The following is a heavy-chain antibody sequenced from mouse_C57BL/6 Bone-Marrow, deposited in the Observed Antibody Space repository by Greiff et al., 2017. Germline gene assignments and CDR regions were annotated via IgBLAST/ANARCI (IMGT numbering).Heavy chain of an antibody. CDR1: GYSITSGYY. Sequence: EVKVEESGPGLVKPSQSLSLTCSVTGYSITSGYYWNWIRQFPGNKLEWMGYISYDGSNNYNPSLKNRISITRDTSKNQFFLKLNSVTTEDTATYYCAREGYFWYFDVWGTGTTVTVSS. CDR3: AREGYFWYFDV. D-gene: IGHD3-1*01. V-gene: IGHV3-6*01. J-gene: IGHJ1*03. CDR2: ISYDGSN.